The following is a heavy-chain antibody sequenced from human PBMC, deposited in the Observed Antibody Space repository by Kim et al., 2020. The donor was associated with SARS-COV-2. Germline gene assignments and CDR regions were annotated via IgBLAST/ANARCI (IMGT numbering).Heavy chain of an antibody. CDR2: ISAYNGNT. V-gene: IGHV1-18*01. Sequence: ASVKVSCKASGYTFTSYGISWVRQAPGQGLEWMGWISAYNGNTNYAQKLQGRVTMTTDTSTSTAYMELRSLRSDDTAVYYCARERPMVRGSKKRGAFDIWGQGTMVTVSS. CDR1: GYTFTSYG. J-gene: IGHJ3*02. CDR3: ARERPMVRGSKKRGAFDI. D-gene: IGHD3-10*01.